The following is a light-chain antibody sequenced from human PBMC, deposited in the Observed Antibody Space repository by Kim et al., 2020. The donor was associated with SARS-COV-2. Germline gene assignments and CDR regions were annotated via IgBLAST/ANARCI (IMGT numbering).Light chain of an antibody. CDR2: GAS. CDR1: QSVSSSY. V-gene: IGKV3-20*01. Sequence: ENVLTQSPGTLSLSLGERATLSCRASQSVSSSYLAWYQQKPGQAPRLVIYGASSRATGIPDRFSGSGSGTDFTLTISRLEPEDFAVYYCQQYGGAPWTFGQGTKVDIK. J-gene: IGKJ1*01. CDR3: QQYGGAPWT.